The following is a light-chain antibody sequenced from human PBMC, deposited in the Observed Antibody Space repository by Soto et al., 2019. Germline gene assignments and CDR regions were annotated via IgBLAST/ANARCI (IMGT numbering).Light chain of an antibody. CDR2: AAS. CDR1: PSISSY. V-gene: IGKV1-39*01. J-gene: IGKJ5*01. CDR3: QQSYSTPQRT. Sequence: DIQMTQSPSSLSASVGDRVTITCRASPSISSYLNWYQQKPGKAPKLLIYAASSLQNGVRSRFSGSGSRTYFSITISSLQPEDFATDYCQQSYSTPQRTFGQGTRLEIK.